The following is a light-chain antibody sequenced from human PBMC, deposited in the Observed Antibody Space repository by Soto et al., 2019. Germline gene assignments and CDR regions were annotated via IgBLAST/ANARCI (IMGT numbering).Light chain of an antibody. Sequence: LTQPASVSGSPGQSITISCTGTSSDVGAYNYVSWYQQHPGKVPKLMIYDVYSRPSGVSNRFSGSKSGNTASLTISGLQAEDEADYYCSAYTTSNTHVFGGGTKVTVL. J-gene: IGLJ1*01. V-gene: IGLV2-14*01. CDR2: DVY. CDR3: SAYTTSNTHV. CDR1: SSDVGAYNY.